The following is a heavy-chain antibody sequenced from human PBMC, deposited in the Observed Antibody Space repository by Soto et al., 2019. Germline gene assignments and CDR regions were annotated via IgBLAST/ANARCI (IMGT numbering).Heavy chain of an antibody. Sequence: PGESLKISCKGSGYSFTIYWIGWVRQMPGKGLEWMGIIYPGDSDTRYSPSFQGQVTMSVDTSKNQFSLKLSSVTAADTAVYYCAREGGYPHHYFDYWGQGTLVTVSS. V-gene: IGHV5-51*01. D-gene: IGHD6-13*01. CDR3: AREGGYPHHYFDY. J-gene: IGHJ4*02. CDR2: IYPGDSDT. CDR1: GYSFTIYW.